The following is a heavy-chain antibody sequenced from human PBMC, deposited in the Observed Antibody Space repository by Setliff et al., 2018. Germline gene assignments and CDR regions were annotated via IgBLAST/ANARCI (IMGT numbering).Heavy chain of an antibody. CDR1: GYSFTSYW. J-gene: IGHJ3*02. CDR2: IYPGDSDT. Sequence: PGESLKISCKGSGYSFTSYWNGWVRQMPGKGLEWMGIIYPGDSDTRYSPSFQGQVTISADKSISTAYLQWSSLKASDTAMYYCARRLTTPYDAFDIWGQGTMVTVSS. D-gene: IGHD4-4*01. V-gene: IGHV5-51*01. CDR3: ARRLTTPYDAFDI.